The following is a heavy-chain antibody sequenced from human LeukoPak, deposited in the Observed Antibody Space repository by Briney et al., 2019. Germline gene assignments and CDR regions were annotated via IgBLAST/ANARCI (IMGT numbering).Heavy chain of an antibody. V-gene: IGHV4-59*01. CDR1: GGSISSYY. D-gene: IGHD6-19*01. CDR3: ARGDSSGWYSLGFDY. Sequence: SETLSLTCTVSGGSISSYYWSWIRQPPGKGLEWIGYIYYGGSTNYNPSLKSRVTISVDTSKNQFSLKLSSVTAADTAVYYCARGDSSGWYSLGFDYWGQGTLVTVSS. CDR2: IYYGGST. J-gene: IGHJ4*02.